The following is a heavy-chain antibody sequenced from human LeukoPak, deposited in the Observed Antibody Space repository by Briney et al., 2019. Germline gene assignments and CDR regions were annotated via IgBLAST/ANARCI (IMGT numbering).Heavy chain of an antibody. V-gene: IGHV3-30*02. CDR1: GFIFNNYG. CDR2: IRFNGNNQ. D-gene: IGHD4-17*01. Sequence: GGSLRLSCGASGFIFNNYGMHWVRQAPGKGLEWVAFIRFNGNNQYYADSVKGRFTISRDNSDNMVYLQLNSLKTEDTAVYYCTTGTGDYGDYPGFDYWGQGTLVAVSS. CDR3: TTGTGDYGDYPGFDY. J-gene: IGHJ4*02.